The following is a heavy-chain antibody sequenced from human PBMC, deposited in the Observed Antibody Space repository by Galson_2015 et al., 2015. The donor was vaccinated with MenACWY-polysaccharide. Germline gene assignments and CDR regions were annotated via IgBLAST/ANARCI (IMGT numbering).Heavy chain of an antibody. J-gene: IGHJ4*02. CDR2: IYHSGTT. D-gene: IGHD2-2*01. Sequence: SETLSLTCAVSGDSLSTNNWWSWVRQPPGKGLEWIGEIYHSGTTNYNPSLKSRVTISVDKFKNQFSLKVNSVTAADTAVYYCARGVPVVTHFDCWGQGTLVTGSS. CDR3: ARGVPVVTHFDC. V-gene: IGHV4-4*02. CDR1: GDSLSTNNW.